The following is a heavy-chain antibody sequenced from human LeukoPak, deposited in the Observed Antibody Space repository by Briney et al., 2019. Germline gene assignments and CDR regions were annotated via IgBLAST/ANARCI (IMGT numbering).Heavy chain of an antibody. J-gene: IGHJ4*02. CDR3: GTYYYGSGSYGPVDY. CDR2: ISAYNGNT. D-gene: IGHD3-10*01. Sequence: ASVKVSCKASGYTFTSYGISWVRQAPGQGHEWMGWISAYNGNTNYAQKLQGRVTMTTDTSTSTAYMELRSLRSDDTAVYYCGTYYYGSGSYGPVDYWGQGTMVTVSS. CDR1: GYTFTSYG. V-gene: IGHV1-18*01.